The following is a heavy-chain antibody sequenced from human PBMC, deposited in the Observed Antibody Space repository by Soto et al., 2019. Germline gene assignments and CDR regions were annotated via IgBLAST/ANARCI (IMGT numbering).Heavy chain of an antibody. CDR2: ISSNSAYI. D-gene: IGHD6-13*01. V-gene: IGHV3-21*01. CDR1: GFTFRSFT. Sequence: LRLSCAASGFTFRSFTMNWVRQAPGKGLEWVSTISSNSAYIYYTDALRGRFTISRDNAKNSLHLQMNSLRAEDTAVYYCTRDASRDSSARGWFDPWGPGTLVT. CDR3: TRDASRDSSARGWFDP. J-gene: IGHJ5*02.